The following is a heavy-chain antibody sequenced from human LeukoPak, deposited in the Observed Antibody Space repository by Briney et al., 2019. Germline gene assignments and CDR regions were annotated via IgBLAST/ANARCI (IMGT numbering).Heavy chain of an antibody. V-gene: IGHV3-9*01. D-gene: IGHD4-11*01. J-gene: IGHJ4*02. CDR2: ISWNSGSI. CDR3: AKDQQGYSFSDY. Sequence: GGSLRLSCAASGFTFDDYAMHWVRQAPGKGLEWVSGISWNSGSIGYADSVKGRFTISRDNSKNTLYLQMNSLRAEDTAVYYCAKDQQGYSFSDYWGQGTLVTVSS. CDR1: GFTFDDYA.